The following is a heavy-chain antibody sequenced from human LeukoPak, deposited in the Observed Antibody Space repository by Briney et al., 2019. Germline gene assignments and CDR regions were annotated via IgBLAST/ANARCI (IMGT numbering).Heavy chain of an antibody. CDR3: ARGWYYYGSGSYSLGY. J-gene: IGHJ4*02. Sequence: GGPLRLSCAASGFTLNSYWMHWVRQAPGKGLVCVSRINSDGSSTSYADSVKGRFTISRDNAKNTLYLQMNSLRAEDTAVYYCARGWYYYGSGSYSLGYWGQGTLVTVSS. CDR2: INSDGSST. D-gene: IGHD3-10*01. V-gene: IGHV3-74*01. CDR1: GFTLNSYW.